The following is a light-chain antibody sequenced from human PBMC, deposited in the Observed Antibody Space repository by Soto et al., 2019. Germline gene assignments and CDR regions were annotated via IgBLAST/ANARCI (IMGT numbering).Light chain of an antibody. CDR2: AAS. J-gene: IGKJ5*01. V-gene: IGKV1-9*01. CDR1: QGMSNY. Sequence: DIQLTQSPSFLSASVGDRVTITCRASQGMSNYLAWYQQKPGKAPKLLIYAASTLQSGVPSRFSVSGSGTEFTLTISSLQPEDFATDYCQHVNSYPITFVQGTRLEIK. CDR3: QHVNSYPIT.